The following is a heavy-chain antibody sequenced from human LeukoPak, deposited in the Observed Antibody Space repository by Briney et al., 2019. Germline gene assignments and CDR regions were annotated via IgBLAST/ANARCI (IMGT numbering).Heavy chain of an antibody. CDR3: ARVARYCGCDCYWSLNPRNWFGP. CDR2: INTNTGNP. CDR1: GYTFTSYA. D-gene: IGHD2-21*02. Sequence: GASVTVSCKASGYTFTSYAMNWVRQAPGQGLEWMGWINTNTGNPTYAQGFTGRFVFSLDTSVSTAYLQISSLKAEDTAVYYCARVARYCGCDCYWSLNPRNWFGPWGQGTLVTVSS. V-gene: IGHV7-4-1*02. J-gene: IGHJ5*02.